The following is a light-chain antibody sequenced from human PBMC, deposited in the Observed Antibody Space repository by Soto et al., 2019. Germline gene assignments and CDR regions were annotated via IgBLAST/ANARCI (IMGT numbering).Light chain of an antibody. Sequence: IQMTQSPYSLSASVRDRVTITCRASQDIGNDLGWYQQKPGKAPNLLIYAASSLRSGVPSRFSGSGSGTHFTLTINSLQAEDSATYFCLQDYTYPWTFGQGTKVDNK. CDR3: LQDYTYPWT. V-gene: IGKV1-6*02. CDR1: QDIGND. J-gene: IGKJ1*01. CDR2: AAS.